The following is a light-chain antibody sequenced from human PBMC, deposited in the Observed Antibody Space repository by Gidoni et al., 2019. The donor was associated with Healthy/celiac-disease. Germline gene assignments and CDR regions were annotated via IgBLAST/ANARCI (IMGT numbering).Light chain of an antibody. CDR3: QQSNCTPRT. V-gene: IGKV1-39*01. CDR2: AAS. Sequence: DIQMTQCPSSLSASVGDRVTITCRASQSISSYLNWYQQKPGKAPKLLIYAASSLQSGVPSRFSGVGSGTNFTLTIGGWPHEVFATYCHQQSNCTPRTFGQGTKVEIK. CDR1: QSISSY. J-gene: IGKJ1*01.